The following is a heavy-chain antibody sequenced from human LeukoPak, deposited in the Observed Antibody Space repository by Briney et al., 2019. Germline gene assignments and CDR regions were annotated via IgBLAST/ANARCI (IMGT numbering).Heavy chain of an antibody. J-gene: IGHJ4*02. D-gene: IGHD2-2*01. CDR1: GFTFSSYS. Sequence: GGSLRLSCAASGFTFSSYSMNWVRQAPGKGLEWVSSISSSSSYIYYADSVKGRFTISRDNAKNSLYLQMNSLRAEDTAVYYCARAYYCSSTSCYWGLTFDYWGQRTLVTVSS. CDR2: ISSSSSYI. V-gene: IGHV3-21*01. CDR3: ARAYYCSSTSCYWGLTFDY.